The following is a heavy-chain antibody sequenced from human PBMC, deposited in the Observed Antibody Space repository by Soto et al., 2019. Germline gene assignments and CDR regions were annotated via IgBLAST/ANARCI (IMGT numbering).Heavy chain of an antibody. CDR1: GASITTYY. V-gene: IGHV4-59*01. J-gene: IGHJ5*02. CDR2: ISYSGST. D-gene: IGHD3-10*01. CDR3: ARPWDSSGLLDP. Sequence: SETLSLTCSVSGASITTYYWSWIRQPPGKGLEWIGSISYSGSTKYNPSLESRVMISLDTSKNQFSLRLTSVTAADTALYYCARPWDSSGLLDPWRQGALVTVSS.